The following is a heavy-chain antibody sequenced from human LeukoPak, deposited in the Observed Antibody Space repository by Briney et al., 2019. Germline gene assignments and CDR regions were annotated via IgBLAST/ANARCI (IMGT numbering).Heavy chain of an antibody. Sequence: TPSETLSLTCTVSGGSISSHYWSWIRQPPGKGLEWIGYIYYSGSTNYNPSLKSRVTISVDTSKNQFSLKLSSVTAADTAVYYCARTMEAMETGGYYFDYWGQGTLVTVSS. CDR2: IYYSGST. CDR1: GGSISSHY. CDR3: ARTMEAMETGGYYFDY. D-gene: IGHD5-18*01. V-gene: IGHV4-59*11. J-gene: IGHJ4*02.